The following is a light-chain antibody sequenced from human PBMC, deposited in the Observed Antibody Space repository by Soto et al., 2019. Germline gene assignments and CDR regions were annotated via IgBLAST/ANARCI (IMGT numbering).Light chain of an antibody. J-gene: IGKJ1*01. CDR3: QQSNSIPLT. CDR2: AAS. CDR1: QSISSY. V-gene: IGKV1-39*01. Sequence: DIQMTQSPSSLSASVGDRVTITCRASQSISSYLNWYQQKPGKAPKFLIYAASSLQSGVPSRFSGSGSGTDFTLTISSLQPEDFATYYCQQSNSIPLTFGQGTKVEIK.